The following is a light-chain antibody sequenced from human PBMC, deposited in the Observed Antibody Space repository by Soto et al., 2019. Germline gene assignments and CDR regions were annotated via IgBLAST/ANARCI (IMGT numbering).Light chain of an antibody. Sequence: DIVETQSPATLSVSPGERATLSCRATQSVSSDLAWYQQKPGQAPRLLIYGASTRATGSPARFSGSGSGTEFTLSFSSLQSEDFAVYYCQQYNNWPSLTFGGGTKVEIK. J-gene: IGKJ4*01. CDR1: QSVSSD. V-gene: IGKV3-15*01. CDR2: GAS. CDR3: QQYNNWPSLT.